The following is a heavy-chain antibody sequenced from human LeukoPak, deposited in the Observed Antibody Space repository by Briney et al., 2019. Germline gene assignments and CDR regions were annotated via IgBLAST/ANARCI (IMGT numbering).Heavy chain of an antibody. CDR1: GDSISDGGYY. CDR2: IYYGGTT. V-gene: IGHV4-31*03. CDR3: VRGGFYVKY. J-gene: IGHJ4*02. Sequence: SETLSLTCSVSGDSISDGGYYWSWIRQHPGKGLEWVGYIYYGGTTYYNPTLKSRVSMSVDAWENQFSLSLTSVTAADTAIYFCVRGGFYVKYWGQGKLVTVSS. D-gene: IGHD3-22*01.